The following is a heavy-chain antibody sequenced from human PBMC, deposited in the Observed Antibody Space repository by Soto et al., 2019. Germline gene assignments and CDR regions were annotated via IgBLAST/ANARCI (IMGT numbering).Heavy chain of an antibody. CDR1: RYTFTSYY. J-gene: IGHJ5*02. CDR2: INPSGGST. CDR3: ARDDGDTAMVTWFDP. D-gene: IGHD5-18*01. V-gene: IGHV1-46*01. Sequence: QVQLVQSGAEVKKPGASVKVSCKASRYTFTSYYMHWVRQAPGQGLEWMGIINPSGGSTSYAQKFQGRVTMTRDTSTSTVYMELSSLRSEDTAVYYCARDDGDTAMVTWFDPWGQGTLVTVSS.